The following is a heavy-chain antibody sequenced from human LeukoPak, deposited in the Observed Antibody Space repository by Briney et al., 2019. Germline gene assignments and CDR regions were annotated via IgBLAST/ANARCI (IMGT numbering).Heavy chain of an antibody. J-gene: IGHJ4*02. Sequence: SGTLSLTCAVSGGSISTTNWWSWVRQPPGKGLEWIGEIYHSGSTNYNLSLKSRVTISIDKSKNQFSLKLSSVTAADTAFYYCARSIVGTRAIDYWGQGTLVTVSS. CDR1: GGSISTTNW. CDR2: IYHSGST. CDR3: ARSIVGTRAIDY. D-gene: IGHD1-26*01. V-gene: IGHV4-4*02.